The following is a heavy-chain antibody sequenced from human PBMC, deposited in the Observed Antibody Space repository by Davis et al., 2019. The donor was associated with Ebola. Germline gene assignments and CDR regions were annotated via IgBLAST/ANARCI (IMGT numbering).Heavy chain of an antibody. CDR3: ARQESLYGWIDY. Sequence: SETLSLTCSVSGGSTSSYFWSWLRQPPGKGLEWIGYVYYGGNTNYNAPLKSRVTISLDTSKNQFSLNLRSVTAADTATYYCARQESLYGWIDYWGQGTLVTVSS. D-gene: IGHD3-10*01. CDR2: VYYGGNT. CDR1: GGSTSSYF. J-gene: IGHJ4*02. V-gene: IGHV4-59*01.